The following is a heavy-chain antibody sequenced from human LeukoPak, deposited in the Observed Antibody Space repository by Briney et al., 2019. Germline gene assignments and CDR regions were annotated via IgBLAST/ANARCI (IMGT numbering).Heavy chain of an antibody. CDR1: GGSISGTYY. Sequence: ASETLSLTCTVSGGSISGTYYWGWIRQPPGKGLEWIGYIYYTGTTDSNPSLKSRVTISLDTSKNQFSLNLSSVTAADTAVYYCARRWVYDKRAFDAWGQGTMVTVSS. V-gene: IGHV4-59*08. J-gene: IGHJ3*01. D-gene: IGHD3-16*01. CDR2: IYYTGTT. CDR3: ARRWVYDKRAFDA.